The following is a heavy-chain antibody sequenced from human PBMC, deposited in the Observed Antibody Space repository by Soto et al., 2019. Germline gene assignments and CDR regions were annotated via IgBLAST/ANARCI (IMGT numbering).Heavy chain of an antibody. CDR3: VKGEYYYDSSGYYPFDY. Sequence: GGSLRLSCSASGFTFSSYAMHWVRQAPGKGLECVSSISTNGGSTHYADSVKGRFTISRDNSKNTQYLQMSSLRADDTAVYYCVKGEYYYDSSGYYPFDYWGQGTLVTVSS. CDR2: ISTNGGST. D-gene: IGHD3-22*01. V-gene: IGHV3-64D*06. CDR1: GFTFSSYA. J-gene: IGHJ4*02.